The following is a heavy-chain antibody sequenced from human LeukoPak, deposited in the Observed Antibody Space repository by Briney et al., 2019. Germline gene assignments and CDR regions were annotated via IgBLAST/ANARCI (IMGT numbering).Heavy chain of an antibody. V-gene: IGHV4-39*07. J-gene: IGHJ2*01. CDR3: ARSRDAGPHLAEWYFDL. CDR2: IYYSGST. Sequence: PSETLSLTCTVSGGSISSSSYYWGWIRQPPGKGLEWIGSIYYSGSTYYNPSLKSRVTISVDMSKNQFSLKLSSVTAADTAVYYCARSRDAGPHLAEWYFDLWGRGTLVTVSS. D-gene: IGHD5-24*01. CDR1: GGSISSSSYY.